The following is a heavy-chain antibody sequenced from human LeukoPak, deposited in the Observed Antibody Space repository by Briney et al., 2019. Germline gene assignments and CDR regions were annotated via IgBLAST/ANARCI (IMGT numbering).Heavy chain of an antibody. CDR2: VYYSGTT. J-gene: IGHJ4*02. Sequence: SETLSLTCTVSGGSITGHHWSWIRQPPGKGLEWIGNVYYSGTTIYNPSLKSRVTISVDTAKNQFSLRLSSVTAADAAVYYCASDSSGYHWFDYWGQGTLVTVSS. V-gene: IGHV4-59*11. CDR1: GGSITGHH. D-gene: IGHD3-22*01. CDR3: ASDSSGYHWFDY.